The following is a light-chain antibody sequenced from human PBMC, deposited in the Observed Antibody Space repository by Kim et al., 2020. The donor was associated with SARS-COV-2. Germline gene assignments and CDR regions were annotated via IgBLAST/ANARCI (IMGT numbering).Light chain of an antibody. CDR3: QQYGSSPLT. CDR2: AAS. CDR1: QSVSSSY. Sequence: EIVLTQSPGTLSLSPGERATLSCRASQSVSSSYLALYQQKPGRAPRLLIYAASSRATGIPDRFSGSGSGTDFTLTISRLEPEDFAVYYCQQYGSSPLTFGQGTRLEIK. V-gene: IGKV3-20*01. J-gene: IGKJ5*01.